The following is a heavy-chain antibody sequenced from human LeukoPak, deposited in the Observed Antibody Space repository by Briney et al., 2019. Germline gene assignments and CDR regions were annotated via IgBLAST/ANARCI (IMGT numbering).Heavy chain of an antibody. D-gene: IGHD4-17*01. CDR1: GYTFTGYY. CDR3: AGRGSGDPYYYYYMDV. J-gene: IGHJ6*03. V-gene: IGHV1-2*02. CDR2: INPDSGGT. Sequence: GASVKVSCKASGYTFTGYYIHWVRQAPGQGLEWMGWINPDSGGTNSAQKFQGRVTLTRDTSISTVYMELSRLRSDDTAVYYCAGRGSGDPYYYYYMDVWGKGTTVTVSS.